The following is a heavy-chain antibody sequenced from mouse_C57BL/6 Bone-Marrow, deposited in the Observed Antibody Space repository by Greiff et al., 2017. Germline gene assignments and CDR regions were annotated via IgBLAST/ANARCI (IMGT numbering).Heavy chain of an antibody. Sequence: DVKLVESGGGLVKPGGSLKLSCAASGFTFSSYAMSWVRQTPEKRLEWVATISDGGSYTYYPDNVKGRFTIARDNAKNNLYLQMSHLKSEDTAMYYCARDEGSYYAMDYWGQGTSVTVAS. CDR3: ARDEGSYYAMDY. CDR2: ISDGGSYT. J-gene: IGHJ4*01. V-gene: IGHV5-4*01. CDR1: GFTFSSYA.